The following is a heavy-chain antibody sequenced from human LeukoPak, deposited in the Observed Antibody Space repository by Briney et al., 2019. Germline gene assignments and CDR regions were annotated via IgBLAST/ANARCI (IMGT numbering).Heavy chain of an antibody. D-gene: IGHD6-13*01. Sequence: GASVKVSCKASGGTFNTYAISWVRQAPGQGLEWMGRIIPILDIPNYAQKFQGRVTITADKSTSTAYMELSSLRSEDTAVYYCAGQTAAAGPRYNWFDPWGQGTLVTVSS. CDR1: GGTFNTYA. V-gene: IGHV1-69*04. J-gene: IGHJ5*02. CDR2: IIPILDIP. CDR3: AGQTAAAGPRYNWFDP.